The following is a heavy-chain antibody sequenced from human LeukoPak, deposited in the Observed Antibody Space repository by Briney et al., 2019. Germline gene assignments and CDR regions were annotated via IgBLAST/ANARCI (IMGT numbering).Heavy chain of an antibody. D-gene: IGHD3-10*01. V-gene: IGHV3-23*01. J-gene: IGHJ4*02. Sequence: PGGSLRLSCAASGFTFSSYAMSWVRQAPGKGLEWVSAISGSGGSTYYADSVKGRFTIPRDNSKNTLYLQMNSLRAEDTAVYYCAKEGYYGSGSYSDYWGQGTLVTVSS. CDR1: GFTFSSYA. CDR2: ISGSGGST. CDR3: AKEGYYGSGSYSDY.